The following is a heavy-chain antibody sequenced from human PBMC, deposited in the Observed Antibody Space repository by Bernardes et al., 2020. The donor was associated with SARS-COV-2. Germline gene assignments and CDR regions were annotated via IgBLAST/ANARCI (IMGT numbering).Heavy chain of an antibody. CDR1: GFTVSSNY. CDR3: ATRTYYDY. CDR2: IYSGGST. V-gene: IGHV3-53*01. J-gene: IGHJ4*02. Sequence: GGSLRLSCAASGFTVSSNYMSWVRQAPGKGLEWVSIIYSGGSTYYADSMKGRFIISRDNSKNTLYLQMNSLRAEDTAVYYCATRTYYDYWGQGTLVTVSS.